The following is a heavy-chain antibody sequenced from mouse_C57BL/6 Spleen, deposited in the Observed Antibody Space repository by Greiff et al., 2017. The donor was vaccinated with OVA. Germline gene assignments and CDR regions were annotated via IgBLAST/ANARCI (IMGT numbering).Heavy chain of an antibody. CDR1: GYTFTSYW. Sequence: VQLQQPGAELVRPGSSVKLSCKASGYTFTSYWMDWVKQRPGQGLEWIGNIYPSDSETHYNQKFKDKATLTVDKSSSTAYMQLSSLTSEDSAVYYCARCYYGSSWYFDVWGTGTTVTVSS. CDR3: ARCYYGSSWYFDV. D-gene: IGHD1-1*01. CDR2: IYPSDSET. V-gene: IGHV1-61*01. J-gene: IGHJ1*03.